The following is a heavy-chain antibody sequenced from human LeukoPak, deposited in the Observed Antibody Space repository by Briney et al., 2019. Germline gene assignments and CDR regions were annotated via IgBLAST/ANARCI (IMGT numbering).Heavy chain of an antibody. D-gene: IGHD6-19*01. V-gene: IGHV4-59*01. Sequence: SETLSLTCTVSGGSISSYYWSWIRQPPGKGLEWIGYIYYSGSTNYNPSLKSRVTISVDTSKNQFSLKLSSVTAAGTAVYYCARIAVAGTFLDYWGQGTLVTVSS. CDR1: GGSISSYY. CDR3: ARIAVAGTFLDY. J-gene: IGHJ4*02. CDR2: IYYSGST.